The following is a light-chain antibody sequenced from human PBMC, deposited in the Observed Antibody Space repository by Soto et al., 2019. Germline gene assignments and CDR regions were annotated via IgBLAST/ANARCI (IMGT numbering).Light chain of an antibody. CDR2: AAS. CDR1: QSISSY. J-gene: IGKJ4*01. Sequence: DIQMTQSPSSLSASVGDRVTITCRASQSISSYLNWYQQKPGKAPKLLIYAASSLQSGVPSRFSGSGSGTDFTLTISSLQPEDFATYYCQQSYSTPPTFGGGNKV. V-gene: IGKV1-39*01. CDR3: QQSYSTPPT.